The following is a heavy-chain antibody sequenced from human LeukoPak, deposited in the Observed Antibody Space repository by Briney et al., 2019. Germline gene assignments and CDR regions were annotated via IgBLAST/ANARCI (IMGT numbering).Heavy chain of an antibody. V-gene: IGHV4-59*01. J-gene: IGHJ5*02. D-gene: IGHD5-12*01. CDR1: GGPISSYY. CDR2: IYYSGST. CDR3: ARRGGQYSGYDPNWFDP. Sequence: SETLSPTCTVSGGPISSYYWSWIRQPPGKGLEWIGYIYYSGSTNYNPSLKSRVTISVDTSKNQFSLKLSSVTAADTAVYYCARRGGQYSGYDPNWFDPWGQGTLVTVSS.